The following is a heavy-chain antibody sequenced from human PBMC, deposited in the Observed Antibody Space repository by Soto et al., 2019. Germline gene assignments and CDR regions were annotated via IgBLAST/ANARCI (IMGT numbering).Heavy chain of an antibody. CDR1: GGSISSYY. CDR2: IYYSGST. CDR3: ARDSPPPYYDFWSGYYKDYGMDV. V-gene: IGHV4-59*01. Sequence: SETLSLTCTVSGGSISSYYWSWIRQPPGKGLEWIGYIYYSGSTNYNPSLKSRVTISVDTSKNQFSLKLSSVTAADTAVYYCARDSPPPYYDFWSGYYKDYGMDVWGQGTTVTVSS. D-gene: IGHD3-3*01. J-gene: IGHJ6*02.